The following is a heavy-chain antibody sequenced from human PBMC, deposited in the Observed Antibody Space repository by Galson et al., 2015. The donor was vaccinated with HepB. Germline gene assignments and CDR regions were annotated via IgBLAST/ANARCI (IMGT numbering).Heavy chain of an antibody. D-gene: IGHD6-19*01. J-gene: IGHJ4*02. Sequence: SLRLSCAASGFTFSSYDMHWVRQATGKGLEWVSAIGTAGDTYYPGSVKGRFTISRENAKNSLYLQMNSLRAGDTAVYYCARARPRYSSGWYRGSYFDYWGQGALVTVSS. CDR1: GFTFSSYD. CDR2: IGTAGDT. V-gene: IGHV3-13*04. CDR3: ARARPRYSSGWYRGSYFDY.